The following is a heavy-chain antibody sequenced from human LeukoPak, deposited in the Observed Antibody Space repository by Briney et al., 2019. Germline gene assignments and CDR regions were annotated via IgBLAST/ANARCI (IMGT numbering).Heavy chain of an antibody. CDR2: INHSGST. CDR3: ARVSQYYYGMDV. CDR1: GGSFSGYY. V-gene: IGHV4-34*01. Sequence: PPETLSLTCAVYGGSFSGYYWSWIRQPPGKGLEWIGEINHSGSTNYNPSLKSRVTISVDTSKNQFSLKLSSVTAADTAVYYCARVSQYYYGMDVWGQGTTVTVSS. J-gene: IGHJ6*02.